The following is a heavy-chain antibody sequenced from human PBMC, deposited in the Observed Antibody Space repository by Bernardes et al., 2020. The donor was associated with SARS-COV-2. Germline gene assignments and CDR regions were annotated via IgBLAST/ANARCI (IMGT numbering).Heavy chain of an antibody. J-gene: IGHJ4*02. CDR1: GASISSYF. CDR3: AKVKPDRGSYLFDY. V-gene: IGHV4-59*01. D-gene: IGHD1-26*01. Sequence: SETLSLTCTVSGASISSYFWSWFRQPPGKELEWIGYVYYTGGTNYNPSLKSRVTMSVDTSKNQFSLKLNSVTAADTAVYFCAKVKPDRGSYLFDYWGQGILVTVPS. CDR2: VYYTGGT.